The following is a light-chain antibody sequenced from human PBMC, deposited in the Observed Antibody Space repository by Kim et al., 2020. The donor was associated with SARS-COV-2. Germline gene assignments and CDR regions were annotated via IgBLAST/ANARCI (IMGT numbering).Light chain of an antibody. V-gene: IGKV3-15*01. CDR3: QQYKNWPPYT. J-gene: IGKJ2*01. Sequence: EIVMTQSPATLSVSPGERATLSCRASQSVSSNLAWYQQKPGQAPRLLIYDASTRATGSPARFSGSGSGTEFTLTISSLQSEDFAVYYCQQYKNWPPYTFGQGTKLEI. CDR1: QSVSSN. CDR2: DAS.